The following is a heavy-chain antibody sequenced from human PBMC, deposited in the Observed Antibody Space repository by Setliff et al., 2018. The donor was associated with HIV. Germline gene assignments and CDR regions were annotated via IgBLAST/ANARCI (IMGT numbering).Heavy chain of an antibody. CDR1: GYTFTKHW. CDR2: VYPGDSDT. V-gene: IGHV5-51*01. CDR3: ARNGLSIDY. Sequence: PGESLKISCKGSGYTFTKHWIGWVRQMPGKGLEWMGFVYPGDSDTRYSPSFQVQVTISADKSISTAYLQWSSLKASDTAMYYCARNGLSIDYWGQGTLVTVSS. D-gene: IGHD3-16*02. J-gene: IGHJ4*02.